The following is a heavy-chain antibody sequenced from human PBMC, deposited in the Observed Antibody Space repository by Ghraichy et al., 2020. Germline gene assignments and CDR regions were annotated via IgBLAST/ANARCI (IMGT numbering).Heavy chain of an antibody. CDR3: AKDHAEGAIDY. J-gene: IGHJ4*02. CDR2: ISYDGSNK. Sequence: GGSLRLSCAASGFTFSSYGMHWVRQAPGKGLEWVAVISYDGSNKYYADSVKGRFTISRDNSKNTLYLQMNSLRAEDTAVYYCAKDHAEGAIDYWGQGTLVTVSS. CDR1: GFTFSSYG. D-gene: IGHD1-26*01. V-gene: IGHV3-30*18.